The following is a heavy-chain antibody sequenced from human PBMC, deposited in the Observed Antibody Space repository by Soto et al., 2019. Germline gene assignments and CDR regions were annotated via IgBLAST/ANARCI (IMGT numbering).Heavy chain of an antibody. Sequence: SVKVSCKASGGTFSSYAISWVRQAPGQGLEWMGGIIPIFGTANYAQKFQGRVTITADESTSTAYMELSSLRSEDTAVYYCASEAKYSSGPSTFDYWGQGTLVTVSS. D-gene: IGHD6-19*01. J-gene: IGHJ4*02. CDR1: GGTFSSYA. V-gene: IGHV1-69*13. CDR3: ASEAKYSSGPSTFDY. CDR2: IIPIFGTA.